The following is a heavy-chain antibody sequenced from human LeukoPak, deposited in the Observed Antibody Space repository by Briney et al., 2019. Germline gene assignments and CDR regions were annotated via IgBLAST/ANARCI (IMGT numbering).Heavy chain of an antibody. D-gene: IGHD3-22*01. V-gene: IGHV1-2*04. J-gene: IGHJ4*02. CDR2: INPNSGGT. Sequence: HRASVKVSCKAPGYTFTGYYMHWVRQAPGQGLEWMGWINPNSGGTNYAQKFQGWVTMTGDTSISTAYMELSRLRSDDTAVYYCARANYDSSGYYFGFDYWGQGTLVTVSS. CDR3: ARANYDSSGYYFGFDY. CDR1: GYTFTGYY.